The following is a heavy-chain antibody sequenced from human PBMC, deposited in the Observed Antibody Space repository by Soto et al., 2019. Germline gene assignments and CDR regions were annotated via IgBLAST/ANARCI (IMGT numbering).Heavy chain of an antibody. V-gene: IGHV3-48*02. J-gene: IGHJ5*02. D-gene: IGHD3-3*01. CDR3: AREVGDYDFWSGKGNWFDP. Sequence: EVQLVESGGGLVQPGGSLRLSCAASGFTFSSYSMNWVRQAPGKGLEWVSYISSSSSTIYYADSVKGRFTISRDNAKNSLYLQMNRLRDEDTAVYYCAREVGDYDFWSGKGNWFDPWGQGTLVTVSS. CDR1: GFTFSSYS. CDR2: ISSSSSTI.